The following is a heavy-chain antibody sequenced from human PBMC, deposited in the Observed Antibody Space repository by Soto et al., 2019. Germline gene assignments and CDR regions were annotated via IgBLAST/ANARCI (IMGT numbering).Heavy chain of an antibody. V-gene: IGHV4-30-4*01. CDR3: ARGFSSSRPTYYYYYGMDV. J-gene: IGHJ6*02. D-gene: IGHD6-13*01. Sequence: SETLSLTCTVSGGSISSGDYYWSWIRQPPGKGLEWIGYIYYSGSTYYNPSLKSRVTTSVDTSKNQFSLKLSSVTAADTAVYYCARGFSSSRPTYYYYYGMDVWGQGTTVNVSS. CDR2: IYYSGST. CDR1: GGSISSGDYY.